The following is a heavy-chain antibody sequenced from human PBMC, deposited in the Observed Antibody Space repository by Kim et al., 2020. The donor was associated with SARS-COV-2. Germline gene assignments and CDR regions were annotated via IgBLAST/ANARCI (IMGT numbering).Heavy chain of an antibody. Sequence: SVKVSCKASGGTFSSYAISWVRQAPGQGLEWMGGIIPIFGTANYAQKFQGRVTITADESTSTAYMELSSLRSEDTAVYYCARSRGYSNYWFDPWGQGTLVTVSS. J-gene: IGHJ5*02. CDR2: IIPIFGTA. CDR1: GGTFSSYA. D-gene: IGHD4-4*01. V-gene: IGHV1-69*13. CDR3: ARSRGYSNYWFDP.